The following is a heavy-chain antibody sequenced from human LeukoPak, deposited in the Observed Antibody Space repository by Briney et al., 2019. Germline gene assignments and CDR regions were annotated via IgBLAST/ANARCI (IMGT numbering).Heavy chain of an antibody. V-gene: IGHV6-1*01. Sequence: SQTLSLTCAISGDSVSSNSAAWNWIRQSPSRGLEWLGRTYYRSKWYNDYAVSVKSRITINPDTSKNQFSLQLNSVTPEDTAVYYCARMGLYGSEYGYRTYNWFDPWGQGTLVTVSS. CDR3: ARMGLYGSEYGYRTYNWFDP. D-gene: IGHD3-10*01. J-gene: IGHJ5*02. CDR2: TYYRSKWYN. CDR1: GDSVSSNSAA.